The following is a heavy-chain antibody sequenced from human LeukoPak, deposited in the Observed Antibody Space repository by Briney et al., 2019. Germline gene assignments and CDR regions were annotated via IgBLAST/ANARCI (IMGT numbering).Heavy chain of an antibody. D-gene: IGHD4-17*01. CDR2: IYYSGST. V-gene: IGHV4-30-4*08. CDR1: GGSISSGDYY. CDR3: ARECTVTTVGGSFDWFDP. J-gene: IGHJ5*02. Sequence: SQTLSLTCTLSGGSISSGDYYWSWIRHPPGKGLEWLRYIYYSGSTYYNPSLKSRVTISVDTSKNQFSLKLSSVTAADTAVYYCARECTVTTVGGSFDWFDPWGQGTLVTVSS.